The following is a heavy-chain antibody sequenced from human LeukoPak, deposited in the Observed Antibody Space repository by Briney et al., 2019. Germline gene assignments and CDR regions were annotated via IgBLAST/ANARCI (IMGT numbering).Heavy chain of an antibody. Sequence: SVKVSCKASGYTFTSYGISWVRQAPGQGLEWMGGIIPIFGTANYAQKFQGRVTITTDESTSTAYMELSSLRSEDTAVYYCARGSLRAFPEYCSSTSCPEPFDYWGQGTLVTVSS. CDR2: IIPIFGTA. D-gene: IGHD2-2*01. CDR1: GYTFTSYG. CDR3: ARGSLRAFPEYCSSTSCPEPFDY. V-gene: IGHV1-69*05. J-gene: IGHJ4*02.